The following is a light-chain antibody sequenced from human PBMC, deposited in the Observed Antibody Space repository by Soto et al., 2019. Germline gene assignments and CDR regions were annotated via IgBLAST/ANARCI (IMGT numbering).Light chain of an antibody. CDR2: EVS. Sequence: QSVLTQPASVSGSPGQSITISCTGTSSDVGGYNFVSWYQHHPGKAPQLMIFEVSNRPSGISYRFSGSKSGNTASLTISGLQAEDEADYYCSSYTSSSTLYVFGTGTKGTVL. V-gene: IGLV2-14*01. CDR3: SSYTSSSTLYV. J-gene: IGLJ1*01. CDR1: SSDVGGYNF.